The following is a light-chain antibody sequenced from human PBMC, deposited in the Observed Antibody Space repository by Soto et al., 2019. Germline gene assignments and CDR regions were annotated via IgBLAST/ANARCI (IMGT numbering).Light chain of an antibody. J-gene: IGLJ1*01. CDR2: AVS. Sequence: SGLARPASVSGSPGQSIAISCSGTSSDIGSYNHVAWYQQVPGKSPKLMIYAVSDRPPGVSDRFSGSKSGITASLTISGLQTEDEADYYCISYTDRQSYLFGTGTKVTVL. CDR3: ISYTDRQSYL. V-gene: IGLV2-14*03. CDR1: SSDIGSYNH.